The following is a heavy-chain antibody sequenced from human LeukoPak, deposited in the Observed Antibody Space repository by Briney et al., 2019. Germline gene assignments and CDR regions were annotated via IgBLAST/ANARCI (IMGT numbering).Heavy chain of an antibody. Sequence: SETLSLTCTVSGGSISSGSCYWSWIRQPAGKGLEWIGRIYTSGRTNYNPSLKSRVTISVDTSKNQFSLKLSSVTAADTAVYYCARDTTYCSSTSCYFGTDYYYYMDVWGKGTTVTVSS. CDR2: IYTSGRT. D-gene: IGHD2-2*01. J-gene: IGHJ6*03. CDR1: GGSISSGSCY. V-gene: IGHV4-61*02. CDR3: ARDTTYCSSTSCYFGTDYYYYMDV.